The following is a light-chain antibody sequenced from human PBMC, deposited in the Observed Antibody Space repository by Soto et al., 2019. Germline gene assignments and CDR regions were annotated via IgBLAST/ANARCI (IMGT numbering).Light chain of an antibody. CDR2: DVS. Sequence: QSALTQPRSVSGSPGQSVTISCTGTSSGVGTYNYVSWYQQHPGKAPKLMIYDVSKRPSGVPDRFSGSKSGNTASLTISGLQAEDEADYYCCSYAGYYTWVFGGGTKLTVL. CDR1: SSGVGTYNY. J-gene: IGLJ3*02. CDR3: CSYAGYYTWV. V-gene: IGLV2-11*01.